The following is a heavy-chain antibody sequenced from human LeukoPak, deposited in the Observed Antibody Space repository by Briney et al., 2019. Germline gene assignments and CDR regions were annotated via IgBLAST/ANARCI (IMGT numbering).Heavy chain of an antibody. Sequence: GGTLSLSCAASGFTFSSYSMNWVRQAPGKGLEWVSYISSSSSTKYYADSVKGRFTISRDNAKNSLYLQMNSLRAEDTAVYYCARERGAARPYFDYWGQGTLVTVSS. CDR2: ISSSSSTK. CDR3: ARERGAARPYFDY. D-gene: IGHD6-6*01. V-gene: IGHV3-48*01. J-gene: IGHJ4*02. CDR1: GFTFSSYS.